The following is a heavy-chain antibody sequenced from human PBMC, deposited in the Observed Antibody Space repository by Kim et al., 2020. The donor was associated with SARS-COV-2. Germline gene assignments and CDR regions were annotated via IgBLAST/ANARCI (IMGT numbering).Heavy chain of an antibody. J-gene: IGHJ6*02. CDR2: ISGNGVNK. D-gene: IGHD3-22*01. V-gene: IGHV3-23*01. CDR1: GFTFDTYA. CDR3: AKVVVMDGYNYFYYYGMDV. Sequence: GGSLRLSCVASGFTFDTYAMSWVRQAPGKGLEWVSVISGNGVNKFYADSVRGRFTISRDNSKHTVYLQMNSLRDEDTALYYCAKVVVMDGYNYFYYYGMDVWGQGTAVPVSS.